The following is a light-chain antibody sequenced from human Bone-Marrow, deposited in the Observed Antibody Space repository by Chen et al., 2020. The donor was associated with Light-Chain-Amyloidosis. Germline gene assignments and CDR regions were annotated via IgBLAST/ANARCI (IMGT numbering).Light chain of an antibody. V-gene: IGLV2-23*01. J-gene: IGLJ2*01. Sequence: QSALTQPASVSGSPGQSITIPRTGTSSDVGSYILVSWYQQHPGKAPKLMIYEGSKRPSGVSNRSSGSKSGNTASLTISGLQAEDEADYYCCSYAGSSTLVFGGGTKLTVL. CDR2: EGS. CDR1: SSDVGSYIL. CDR3: CSYAGSSTLV.